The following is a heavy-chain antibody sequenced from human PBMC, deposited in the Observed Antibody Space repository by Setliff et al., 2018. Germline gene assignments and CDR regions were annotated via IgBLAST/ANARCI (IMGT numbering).Heavy chain of an antibody. CDR1: GGSFSTYY. CDR3: ARNWHWGFDP. CDR2: MYYSGST. J-gene: IGHJ5*02. Sequence: PSETLSLTCAVYGGSFSTYYWIWIRQPPGQGLEWIGSMYYSGSTNYNPSLKSRVTISIYKSKNQLSLDLTSVTAADTAVYYCARNWHWGFDPWGRGALVTVSS. V-gene: IGHV4-34*11. D-gene: IGHD1-7*01.